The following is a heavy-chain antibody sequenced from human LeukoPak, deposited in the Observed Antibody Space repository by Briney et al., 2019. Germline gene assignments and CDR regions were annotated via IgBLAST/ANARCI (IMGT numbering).Heavy chain of an antibody. D-gene: IGHD3-3*01. CDR3: ARDLKGDFWSGYPYYYYYYGMDV. CDR1: GFSFSTYA. J-gene: IGHJ6*02. CDR2: ISYDGSNK. Sequence: GGSLRLSCAASGFSFSTYAMTWVRQAPGKGLEWVAVISYDGSNKYYADSVKGRFTISRDHSKNTLYLQMNSLRAEDTAVYYCARDLKGDFWSGYPYYYYYYGMDVWGQGTTVTVSS. V-gene: IGHV3-30-3*01.